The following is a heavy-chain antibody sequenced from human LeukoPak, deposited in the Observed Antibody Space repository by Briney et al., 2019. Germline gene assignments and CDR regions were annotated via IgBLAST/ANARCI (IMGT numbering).Heavy chain of an antibody. Sequence: PSETLSLTCTVSGGSISSSSYYWGWIRQPPGKWLEWIGSIYYSGSTYYNPSLKSRVTISVDTSKNQFSLKLSSVTAADTAVYYCAGRDVDYGDYVDYWGQGTLVTVSS. CDR1: GGSISSSSYY. V-gene: IGHV4-39*01. D-gene: IGHD4-17*01. CDR2: IYYSGST. CDR3: AGRDVDYGDYVDY. J-gene: IGHJ4*02.